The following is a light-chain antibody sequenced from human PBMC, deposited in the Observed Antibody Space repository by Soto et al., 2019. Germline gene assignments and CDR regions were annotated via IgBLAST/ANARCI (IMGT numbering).Light chain of an antibody. J-gene: IGKJ2*02. CDR3: QHYNNARCT. CDR2: KAS. Sequence: DIQMTQSPSTLSASVGDRVTITCRASQSISSWLAWYQQKPGKAPKLLIYKASSLESGVPSRFRGSGSGTDFTLTISSLQADDFATYYCQHYNNARCTFGQGTKLEIK. CDR1: QSISSW. V-gene: IGKV1-5*03.